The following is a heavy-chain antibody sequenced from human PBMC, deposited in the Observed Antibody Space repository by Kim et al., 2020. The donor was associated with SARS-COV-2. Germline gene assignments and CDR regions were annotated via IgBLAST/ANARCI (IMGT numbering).Heavy chain of an antibody. CDR3: TRRGSGGLYDFWSGYYSPVEYYGMDV. CDR1: VFTFSGSA. J-gene: IGHJ6*02. Sequence: GGSLRLSCAASVFTFSGSAMHWVRQASGKGLEWVGRIRSKANSYATAYAASVKGRFTISRDDSKNTAYLQMNSLKTEDTAVYYCTRRGSGGLYDFWSGYYSPVEYYGMDVWGQGTTVTVSS. V-gene: IGHV3-73*01. D-gene: IGHD3-3*01. CDR2: IRSKANSYAT.